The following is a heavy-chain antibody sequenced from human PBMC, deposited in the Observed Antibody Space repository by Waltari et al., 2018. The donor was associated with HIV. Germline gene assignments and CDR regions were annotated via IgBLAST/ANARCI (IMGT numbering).Heavy chain of an antibody. V-gene: IGHV3-21*06. CDR3: TATVTTRGTFDY. D-gene: IGHD4-17*01. Sequence: EAQLVESGGGLAKPGGSRRPPCAASGFTFGRYAMNWVRQAPGKGLEWIAYISRSSDYIYYADSVKGRFIISRDNAKNSVFLDMNNMRDVDTAVYYCTATVTTRGTFDYWGQGTMVPVS. CDR2: ISRSSDYI. CDR1: GFTFGRYA. J-gene: IGHJ4*02.